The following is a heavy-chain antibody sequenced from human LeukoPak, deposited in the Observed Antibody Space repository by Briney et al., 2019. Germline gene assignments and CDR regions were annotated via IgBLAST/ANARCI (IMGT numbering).Heavy chain of an antibody. Sequence: SETLSLTCAVYGGSFSGYYWSWIRQPPGKGLEWIGEINHSGSTNYNPSLKSRVTISVDTSKNQFSLKLSSVTAADTAVYYCARRAILLLGYCSSTSCSQLDYWGQGTLVTVSS. D-gene: IGHD2-2*01. CDR3: ARRAILLLGYCSSTSCSQLDY. V-gene: IGHV4-34*01. CDR1: GGSFSGYY. J-gene: IGHJ4*02. CDR2: INHSGST.